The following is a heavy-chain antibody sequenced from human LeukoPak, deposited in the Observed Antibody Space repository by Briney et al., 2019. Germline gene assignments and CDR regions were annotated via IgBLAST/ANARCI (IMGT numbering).Heavy chain of an antibody. Sequence: PGGSLRLSCAASGFTFSSYAMSWVRQPPGKGLEWVSAISGSGGSTSYSDSVKGRFTISRDNAKNTLYLQMNSLRTDAAAVYYCAKEVFTMIEYNFDYGGQGTLVTVSS. CDR3: AKEVFTMIEYNFDY. J-gene: IGHJ4*02. V-gene: IGHV3-23*01. CDR2: ISGSGGST. CDR1: GFTFSSYA. D-gene: IGHD3-22*01.